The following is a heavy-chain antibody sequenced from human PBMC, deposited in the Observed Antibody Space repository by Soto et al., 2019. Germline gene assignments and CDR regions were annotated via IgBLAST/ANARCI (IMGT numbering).Heavy chain of an antibody. J-gene: IGHJ5*01. D-gene: IGHD2-8*01. CDR3: ARAVYDCTTATGNITHS. CDR1: GSTLPSYG. Sequence: ASVSVSCKTAGSTLPSYGINWVRQAPGQGLEWMGWMNANNGNTNYAQKLQGRVTMTRDTSASTAYMELSSLGSDDTAVYYCARAVYDCTTATGNITHSWRHGSQVSVSS. V-gene: IGHV1-18*01. CDR2: MNANNGNT.